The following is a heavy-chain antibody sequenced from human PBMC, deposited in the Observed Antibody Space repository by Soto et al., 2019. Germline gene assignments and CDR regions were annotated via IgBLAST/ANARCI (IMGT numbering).Heavy chain of an antibody. Sequence: PGGSLRLSCAASGFTFSSYSMNWVRQAPGKGLEWVSYISSSSSTIYYADSVKGRFTISRDNAKNSLYLQMDSLRDEDTAVYYCARVGTPVSSSWANWFDPWGQGTLVTVSS. J-gene: IGHJ5*02. CDR1: GFTFSSYS. V-gene: IGHV3-48*02. CDR2: ISSSSSTI. CDR3: ARVGTPVSSSWANWFDP. D-gene: IGHD6-13*01.